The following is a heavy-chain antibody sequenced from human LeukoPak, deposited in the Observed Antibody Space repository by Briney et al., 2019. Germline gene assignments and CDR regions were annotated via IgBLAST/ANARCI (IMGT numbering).Heavy chain of an antibody. CDR3: ARTTVTYYYYGMDV. J-gene: IGHJ6*02. V-gene: IGHV3-11*01. Sequence: GGSLRLSWAASGFTFSDYYMSWIRQAPGKGLEWVSYISSSGSTIYYADSVKGRFTISRDNAKNSLYLQMNSLRAEDTAVYYCARTTVTYYYYGMDVWGQGTTVTVSS. CDR2: ISSSGSTI. CDR1: GFTFSDYY. D-gene: IGHD4-17*01.